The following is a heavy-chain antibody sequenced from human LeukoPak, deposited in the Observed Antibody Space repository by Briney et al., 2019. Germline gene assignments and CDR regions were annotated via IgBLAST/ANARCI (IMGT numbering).Heavy chain of an antibody. CDR1: GGSLSGYY. J-gene: IGHJ4*02. CDR2: INHSGDT. Sequence: SETLSLTCVVSGGSLSGYYWSWIRQPPGKGLEWIGEINHSGDTNYNPSLKSRVTILVDTSRNQFSLKLTSVTAADTAVYHCARRGRGYSYGRPFDYWGLGTLVTVPP. D-gene: IGHD5-18*01. V-gene: IGHV4-34*01. CDR3: ARRGRGYSYGRPFDY.